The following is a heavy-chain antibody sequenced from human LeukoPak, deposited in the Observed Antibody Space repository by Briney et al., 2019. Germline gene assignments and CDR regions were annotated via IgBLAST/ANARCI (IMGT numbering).Heavy chain of an antibody. D-gene: IGHD4-17*01. CDR3: ARDSYGDYYFDY. J-gene: IGHJ4*02. V-gene: IGHV4-31*03. CDR1: GGSISSGGYY. Sequence: SETLSLTCTVSGGSISSGGYYWSWIRQHPGKGLEWIGYIYYSGSTYYNPSLKSRVTISVDTSKNQFSLKLSSVTAADTAVYYCARDSYGDYYFDYWGQGTLVTVSS. CDR2: IYYSGST.